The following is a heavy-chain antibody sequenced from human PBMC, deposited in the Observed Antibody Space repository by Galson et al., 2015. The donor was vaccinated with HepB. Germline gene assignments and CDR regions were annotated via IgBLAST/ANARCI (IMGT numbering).Heavy chain of an antibody. J-gene: IGHJ3*02. CDR3: ARALRRVGVAFDI. D-gene: IGHD2-8*01. Sequence: SLRLSCAASEFTFSTYWMYWVRQAPGKGLMWVSRINSDGSTTSYAESVKGRFTISRGNAKNTLYLQMNSLRAEDTAVYYCARALRRVGVAFDIWGQGTMVTVSS. CDR2: INSDGSTT. CDR1: EFTFSTYW. V-gene: IGHV3-74*01.